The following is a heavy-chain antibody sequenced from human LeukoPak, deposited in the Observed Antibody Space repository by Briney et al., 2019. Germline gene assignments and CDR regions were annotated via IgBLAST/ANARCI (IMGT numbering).Heavy chain of an antibody. V-gene: IGHV4-34*01. CDR1: GGSFSGYY. D-gene: IGHD4-17*01. J-gene: IGHJ4*02. Sequence: PSETLSLTCAVYGGSFSGYYWSWIRQPPGKGLEWIGEINHSGSTNYNPSLKSRVTISVDTSKNQFSLKLSSVTAADTAVYYCARGQRPPPTVTSNVSHSYYFDYWGQGTLVTVSS. CDR2: INHSGST. CDR3: ARGQRPPPTVTSNVSHSYYFDY.